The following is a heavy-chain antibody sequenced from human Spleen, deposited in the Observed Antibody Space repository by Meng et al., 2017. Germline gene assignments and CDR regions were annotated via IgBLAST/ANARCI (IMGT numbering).Heavy chain of an antibody. V-gene: IGHV1-18*01. Sequence: ASVKVSCKASGYTFTTYSITWVRQAPGQGLEWMGWISTNNGNTHYAQKLQGRVTMTRDTSTSTVYMELSSLRSEDTAVYYCARATGDYGGNGAFDIWGQGTMVTVSS. D-gene: IGHD4-23*01. CDR2: ISTNNGNT. CDR3: ARATGDYGGNGAFDI. J-gene: IGHJ3*02. CDR1: GYTFTTYS.